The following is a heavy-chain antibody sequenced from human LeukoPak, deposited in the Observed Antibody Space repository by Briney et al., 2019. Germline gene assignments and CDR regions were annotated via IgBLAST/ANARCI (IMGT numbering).Heavy chain of an antibody. D-gene: IGHD2-2*01. CDR1: GGSFGGYH. V-gene: IGHV4-34*01. CDR3: VRGRYCSSANCYDYFDP. J-gene: IGHJ5*02. CDR2: ITYGGTT. Sequence: SETLSLTCGVYGGSFGGYHWNWIRQPPGKRLEWIGGITYGGTTNYNPSLRRRVTMSVDTSKKQLSLHLTSVTAADTAVYYCVRGRYCSSANCYDYFDPWGPGTHVSVSS.